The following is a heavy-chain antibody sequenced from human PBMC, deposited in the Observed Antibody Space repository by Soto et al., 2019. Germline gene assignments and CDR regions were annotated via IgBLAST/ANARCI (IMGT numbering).Heavy chain of an antibody. V-gene: IGHV1-2*04. CDR2: INPNSGGA. Sequence: ASVKVSCKASGYTFTGYYMHWVRQAPGQGLEWMGWINPNSGGANYAQKFQGWVTMTRDTSISTAYMELSRLRSDDTAVYYCAREDSGSYGYPLLGDWGQGTLVTVSS. CDR1: GYTFTGYY. D-gene: IGHD5-18*01. J-gene: IGHJ4*02. CDR3: AREDSGSYGYPLLGD.